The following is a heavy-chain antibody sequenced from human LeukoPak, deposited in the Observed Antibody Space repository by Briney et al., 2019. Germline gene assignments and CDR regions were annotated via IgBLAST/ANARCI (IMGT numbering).Heavy chain of an antibody. D-gene: IGHD3-16*01. J-gene: IGHJ4*02. V-gene: IGHV3-30-3*01. CDR2: IFADGTGK. Sequence: GGSLRLSCAASGFTFSNNAMYWVRQAPGKGLERAAVIFADGTGKDYADSVKGRFTISRDNSMNTLYLQMSSLRAEDTAVYYCARETTGFMDYWGQGTLVTVSS. CDR3: ARETTGFMDY. CDR1: GFTFSNNA.